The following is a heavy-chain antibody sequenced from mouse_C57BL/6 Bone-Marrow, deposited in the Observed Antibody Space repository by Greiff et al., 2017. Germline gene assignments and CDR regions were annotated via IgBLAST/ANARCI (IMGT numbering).Heavy chain of an antibody. D-gene: IGHD1-1*01. V-gene: IGHV2-5*01. Sequence: VQLQQSGPGLVQPSQSLSITCTVSGFSLTSYGVHWVRQSPGKGLEWLGVIWRGGSTDYNAAFMSRLSITKDNSKSQVFFKMNRLQADDTAIYYCAKRGPYYYGSSYGYAMDYWGQGTSVTVSS. J-gene: IGHJ4*01. CDR2: IWRGGST. CDR3: AKRGPYYYGSSYGYAMDY. CDR1: GFSLTSYG.